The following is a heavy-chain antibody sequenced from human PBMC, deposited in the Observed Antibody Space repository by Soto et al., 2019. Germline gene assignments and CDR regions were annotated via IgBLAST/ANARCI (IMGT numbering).Heavy chain of an antibody. Sequence: ASVKVSCKASGYTFTSYDINWVRQATGQGLEWMGWMNPNSGNTGYAQKFQGRVTMTRNTSISTAYMELSSLRSEDTAVYYCARPTVTTMGWFDPWGQGTLVTVS. CDR2: MNPNSGNT. CDR1: GYTFTSYD. V-gene: IGHV1-8*01. J-gene: IGHJ5*02. CDR3: ARPTVTTMGWFDP. D-gene: IGHD4-4*01.